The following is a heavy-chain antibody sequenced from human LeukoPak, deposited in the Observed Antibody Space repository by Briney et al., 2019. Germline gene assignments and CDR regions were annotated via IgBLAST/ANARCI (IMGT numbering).Heavy chain of an antibody. J-gene: IGHJ4*02. CDR3: ARGSRILWFGDASFDY. CDR2: ISYSGST. Sequence: SETLSLTCTVSGGSISSYYWSWIRQPPGKGLEWIGYISYSGSTNYNPSLKSRVTISVDTSKHQFSLKLSSVTAADTAVYYCARGSRILWFGDASFDYWGQGTLVTVSS. CDR1: GGSISSYY. V-gene: IGHV4-59*12. D-gene: IGHD3-10*01.